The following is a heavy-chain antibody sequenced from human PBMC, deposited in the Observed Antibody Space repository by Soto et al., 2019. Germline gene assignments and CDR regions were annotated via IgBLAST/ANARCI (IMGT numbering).Heavy chain of an antibody. CDR2: INAGNGNT. J-gene: IGHJ4*02. V-gene: IGHV1-3*01. CDR3: ARGLGLYYFDY. CDR1: GYTFTSYA. Sequence: QVQLVQSGAEVKKPGASVKVSCKASGYTFTSYAMHWVRQAPGQRLESMGWINAGNGNTKYSQKFQGRVTITRDTSASTAYMELSSLRSEDTAVYYCARGLGLYYFDYWGQGTLVTVSS. D-gene: IGHD1-26*01.